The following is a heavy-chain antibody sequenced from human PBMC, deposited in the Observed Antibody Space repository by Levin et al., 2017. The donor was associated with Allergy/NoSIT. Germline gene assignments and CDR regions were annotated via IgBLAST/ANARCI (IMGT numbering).Heavy chain of an antibody. D-gene: IGHD3-22*01. CDR3: AKGYYYETSGYPLYYYYGMDV. Sequence: PGGSLRLSCAASGFSFDEYGMHWVRQVPGKGLEWVSGITWNSGNIGYADSVKGRFTISRDNAKSSLYLQMNSLRAEDTALYYCAKGYYYETSGYPLYYYYGMDVWGQGTTVTVSS. J-gene: IGHJ6*02. V-gene: IGHV3-9*01. CDR2: ITWNSGNI. CDR1: GFSFDEYG.